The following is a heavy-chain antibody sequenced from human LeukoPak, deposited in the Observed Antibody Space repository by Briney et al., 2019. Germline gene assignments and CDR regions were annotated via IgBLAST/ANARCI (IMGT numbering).Heavy chain of an antibody. Sequence: SETLSLTCTVSGGSISSYYWSWIRQPPGKGLEWIGYIYYSGSTNYNPSLKSRVTISVDTSKNQFSLKLSSVTAADTAVYYCARGTISWYFDLWGRGTLVTVSS. V-gene: IGHV4-59*12. J-gene: IGHJ2*01. CDR2: IYYSGST. CDR3: ARGTISWYFDL. D-gene: IGHD3-10*01. CDR1: GGSISSYY.